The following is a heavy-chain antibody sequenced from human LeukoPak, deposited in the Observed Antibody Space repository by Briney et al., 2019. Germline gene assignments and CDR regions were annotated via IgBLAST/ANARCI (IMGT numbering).Heavy chain of an antibody. J-gene: IGHJ4*02. V-gene: IGHV3-23*01. CDR3: ARLFDFDS. CDR1: GFAFSTYG. D-gene: IGHD3-10*02. CDR2: ISLSGDSK. Sequence: GGSLRLSCVASGFAFSTYGMSWVRLTPGKGLEWLSAISLSGDSKFYADSVQGRFSISRDNSKNTLYLEMNSLTAEDTAVYYCARLFDFDSWGQGTLVTVSS.